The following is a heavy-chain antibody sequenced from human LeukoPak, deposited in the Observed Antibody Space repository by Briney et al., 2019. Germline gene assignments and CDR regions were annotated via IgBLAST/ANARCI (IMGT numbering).Heavy chain of an antibody. CDR1: GGFFSGYY. V-gene: IGHV4-34*01. Sequence: SETLSLTCAVYGGFFSGYYWSWIRQPPGKGLEWIGEINHSGSTNYNPSLKSRVTISVDTSKNQFSLKLSSVTAADTAVYYCARGSGYCGGDCYALDYWGQGTLVTVSS. CDR2: INHSGST. CDR3: ARGSGYCGGDCYALDY. J-gene: IGHJ4*02. D-gene: IGHD2-21*02.